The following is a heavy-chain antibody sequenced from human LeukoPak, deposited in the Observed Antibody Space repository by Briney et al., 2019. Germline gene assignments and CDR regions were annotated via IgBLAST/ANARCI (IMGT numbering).Heavy chain of an antibody. V-gene: IGHV3-7*03. CDR1: GFALSSHW. CDR3: ARNNGMDV. Sequence: GGSLRLSCAASGFALSSHWMTWVRQVPGRRPEWAANVNRDGSETYYLDSVKGRFTISKDNAKNSLYLQMNSLRAEDTALYHCARNNGMDVWGQGTTVIVSS. J-gene: IGHJ6*02. CDR2: VNRDGSET.